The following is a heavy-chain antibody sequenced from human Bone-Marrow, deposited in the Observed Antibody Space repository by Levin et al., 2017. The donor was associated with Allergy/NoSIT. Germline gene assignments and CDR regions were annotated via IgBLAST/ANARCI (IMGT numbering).Heavy chain of an antibody. Sequence: GESLKISCAASGFTFSNYAMGWVRQAPGKGLEWVSFISGSDGDTFYADSVKGRFTISRDNSKNTLSLQINSLRAEDSAVYYCTKGPKSYAAYYLDSWGQGTQVTVSS. CDR3: TKGPKSYAAYYLDS. CDR1: GFTFSNYA. CDR2: ISGSDGDT. J-gene: IGHJ4*02. D-gene: IGHD2-2*01. V-gene: IGHV3-23*01.